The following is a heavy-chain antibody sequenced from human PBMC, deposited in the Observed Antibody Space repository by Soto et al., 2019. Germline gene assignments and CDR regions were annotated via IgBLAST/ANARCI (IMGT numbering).Heavy chain of an antibody. CDR1: GRTFSGYY. D-gene: IGHD3-22*01. V-gene: IGHV4-34*01. Sequence: PSETMYLTSAVYGRTFSGYYWSWIRQPPGKGLEWIGEINHSGSTNYNPSLKSRVTISVDTSKNQFSLKLSSVTAADTAVYYCASSGSITMIVAFDYWGQGTLVTVSS. CDR3: ASSGSITMIVAFDY. CDR2: INHSGST. J-gene: IGHJ4*02.